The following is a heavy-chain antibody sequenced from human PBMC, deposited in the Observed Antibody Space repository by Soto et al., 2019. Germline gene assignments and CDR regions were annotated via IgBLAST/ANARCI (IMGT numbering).Heavy chain of an antibody. CDR3: ARYRVSSGWVDY. Sequence: SETLSLTCTVSGGSISSSSYYWGWIRQPPGKGLEWIGSIYYSGSTYYNPSLKSRVTISVDTSKNQFSLKLSSVTAADTAVYYCARYRVSSGWVDYWGQGTLVTVSS. CDR2: IYYSGST. V-gene: IGHV4-39*01. CDR1: GGSISSSSYY. D-gene: IGHD6-19*01. J-gene: IGHJ4*02.